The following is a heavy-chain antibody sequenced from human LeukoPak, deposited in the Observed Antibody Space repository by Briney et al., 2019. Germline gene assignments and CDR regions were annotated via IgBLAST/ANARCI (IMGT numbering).Heavy chain of an antibody. CDR2: IRSDGSNK. Sequence: GGSLRLSCAASGFTFRNSDMHWVRQSPGKGLEWVAFIRSDGSNKYYADSVKGRFTISRDNSKHTLFLQMNSLRAEDTALYYCAKDRATMMGVIRTTPRGQFDYWGQGTLVTVSS. V-gene: IGHV3-30*02. J-gene: IGHJ4*02. CDR3: AKDRATMMGVIRTTPRGQFDY. CDR1: GFTFRNSD. D-gene: IGHD3-22*01.